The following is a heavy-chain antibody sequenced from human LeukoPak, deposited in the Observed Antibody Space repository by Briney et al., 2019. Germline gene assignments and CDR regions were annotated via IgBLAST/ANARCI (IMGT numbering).Heavy chain of an antibody. J-gene: IGHJ4*02. CDR2: ISWNSGSI. Sequence: PGGSLRLSCRASGFNFNDYAMYWVRQAPGKGLEWVSGISWNSGSIGYADSVKGRFIISRDNTKKSLYLRMNSLRREDTALYYCVKDASTSHYDSSVHFDYWGQGTLVTVSS. V-gene: IGHV3-9*01. CDR3: VKDASTSHYDSSVHFDY. D-gene: IGHD3-22*01. CDR1: GFNFNDYA.